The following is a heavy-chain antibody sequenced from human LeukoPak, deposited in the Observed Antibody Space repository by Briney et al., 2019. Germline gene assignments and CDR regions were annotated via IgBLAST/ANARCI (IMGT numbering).Heavy chain of an antibody. CDR2: INTDGSST. J-gene: IGHJ4*02. CDR3: ARGYSGSYRVDY. V-gene: IGHV3-74*01. CDR1: GFTVSSNY. Sequence: PGGSLRLSCAASGFTVSSNYMSWVRQAPGKGLVWVSRINTDGSSTTYADSVKGRFTISRDYAKNTLYLQMNSLRAEDTAVYYCARGYSGSYRVDYWGQGTLVTVSS. D-gene: IGHD1-26*01.